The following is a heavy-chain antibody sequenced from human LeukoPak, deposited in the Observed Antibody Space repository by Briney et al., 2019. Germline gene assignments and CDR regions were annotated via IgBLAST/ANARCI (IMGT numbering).Heavy chain of an antibody. CDR3: ARQSDYTSSSYIY. CDR2: IRSKANSYAT. CDR1: GFTFSGSA. Sequence: GGSLRLSCAASGFTFSGSAMHWVRQASGKGLEWVGRIRSKANSYATAYAASVKGRLTISRDDSKNTAYLQMNSLKTEDTAVYYCARQSDYTSSSYIYWGQGTLVTVSS. D-gene: IGHD6-6*01. J-gene: IGHJ4*02. V-gene: IGHV3-73*01.